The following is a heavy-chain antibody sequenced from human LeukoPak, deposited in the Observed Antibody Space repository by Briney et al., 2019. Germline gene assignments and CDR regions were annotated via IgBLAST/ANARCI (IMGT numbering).Heavy chain of an antibody. J-gene: IGHJ4*02. D-gene: IGHD3-10*01. Sequence: GGSLQISCEGSGYIFTSYWIGWVRQLPGKGLEWMGIIYPGDSDTRDSPSFQGQVTISADKSISTAYLQWSSLKASDTAMYYCARRRVVRGVIDYWGQGALVTVSS. CDR3: ARRRVVRGVIDY. CDR2: IYPGDSDT. V-gene: IGHV5-51*01. CDR1: GYIFTSYW.